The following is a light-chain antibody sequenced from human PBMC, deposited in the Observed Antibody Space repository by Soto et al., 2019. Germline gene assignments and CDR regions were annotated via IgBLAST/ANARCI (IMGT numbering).Light chain of an antibody. CDR1: QSVSSNY. CDR3: QQYGSSPTWT. V-gene: IGKV3-20*01. CDR2: GAS. J-gene: IGKJ1*01. Sequence: ESVLTQSPGTLSLSPGERATLSCRASQSVSSNYLAWYQQKPGQAPRLLIYGASTRANGIPDRFSGSGSGTDFTLTISRLEPEDSAVYYCQQYGSSPTWTFGQGTKVDIK.